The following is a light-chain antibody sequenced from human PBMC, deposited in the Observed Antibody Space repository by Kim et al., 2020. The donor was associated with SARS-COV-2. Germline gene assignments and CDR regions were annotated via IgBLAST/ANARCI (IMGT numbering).Light chain of an antibody. J-gene: IGKJ1*01. CDR2: GAS. Sequence: YPGESATLSCRASQSVNNNYVAWYQQKPGQAPRLLIYGASNRATGIPDRFSGSGSGTDFTLTIRRLEPEDFAVYYCQQYSSSPHTFGQGTKVDIK. CDR1: QSVNNNY. V-gene: IGKV3-20*01. CDR3: QQYSSSPHT.